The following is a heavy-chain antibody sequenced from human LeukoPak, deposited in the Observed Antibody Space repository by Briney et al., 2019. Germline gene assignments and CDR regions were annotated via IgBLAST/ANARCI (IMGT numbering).Heavy chain of an antibody. Sequence: PGRSLRLSCAVSGFTFDDYAMHWVRQVPGKGLEWVSSISSSSSYIYYADSVKGRFTISRDNAKNSLYLQMNSLRAEDTAVYYCARGRFQLVVPASYAFDIWGQGTMVTVSS. J-gene: IGHJ3*02. D-gene: IGHD2-2*01. V-gene: IGHV3-21*01. CDR2: ISSSSSYI. CDR3: ARGRFQLVVPASYAFDI. CDR1: GFTFDDYA.